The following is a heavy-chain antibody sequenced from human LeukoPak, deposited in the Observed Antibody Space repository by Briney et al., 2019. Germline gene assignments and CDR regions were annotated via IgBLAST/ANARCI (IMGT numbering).Heavy chain of an antibody. J-gene: IGHJ4*02. CDR3: ARSSPPRTYSSGWFDY. CDR2: ISYDGSNK. CDR1: GFTFSNAW. V-gene: IGHV3-30*03. Sequence: PGGSLRLSCTASGFTFSNAWMSWVRQAPGKGLEWVAVISYDGSNKYYADSVKGRFTISRDNSKNTLYLQMNSLRAEDTAVYYCARSSPPRTYSSGWFDYWGQGTLVTVSS. D-gene: IGHD6-19*01.